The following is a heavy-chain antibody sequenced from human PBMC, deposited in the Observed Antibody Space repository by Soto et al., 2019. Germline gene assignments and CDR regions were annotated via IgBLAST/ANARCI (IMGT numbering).Heavy chain of an antibody. V-gene: IGHV1-2*02. D-gene: IGHD5-12*01. Sequence: QVQLVQSGAEVKKPGASVKVSCKTSGDSFSAFYLHWVRQAPGQGLDGLGGINPNGGATKYAQKFRGRVAMTRDTSIRTAYLELSSLRSDDTAIYYCARESGGATATLDYYYFYMDVWGKGTTVTVSS. CDR1: GDSFSAFY. CDR2: INPNGGAT. J-gene: IGHJ6*03. CDR3: ARESGGATATLDYYYFYMDV.